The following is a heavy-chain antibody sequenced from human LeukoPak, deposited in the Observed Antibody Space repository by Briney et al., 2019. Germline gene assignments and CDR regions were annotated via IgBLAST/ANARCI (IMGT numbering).Heavy chain of an antibody. J-gene: IGHJ3*02. CDR2: ISGSGGST. CDR1: GFTFSSYA. Sequence: GRSLRLSCAASGFTFSSYAMSWVRQAPGKGLEWVSAISGSGGSTYYADSVKGRFTISRDNSKNTLYLQMNSLRAEDTAVYYCAKDQGATWIQLWSDAFDIWGQGTMVTVSS. CDR3: AKDQGATWIQLWSDAFDI. D-gene: IGHD5-18*01. V-gene: IGHV3-23*01.